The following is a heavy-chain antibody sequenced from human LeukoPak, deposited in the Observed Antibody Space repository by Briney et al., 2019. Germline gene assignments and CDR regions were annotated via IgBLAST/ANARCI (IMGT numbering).Heavy chain of an antibody. CDR2: ISGSGGST. CDR1: GFTFSSYA. CDR3: AKESRVAGTRL. V-gene: IGHV3-23*01. J-gene: IGHJ4*02. Sequence: GGPLRLSCAASGFTFSSYAMSWVRQAPGKGPEWVSAISGSGGSTYYADSVKGRFTISGDNSKNTLYLQMNSLRAEDTAVYYCAKESRVAGTRLGGQGTLVTVSS. D-gene: IGHD6-19*01.